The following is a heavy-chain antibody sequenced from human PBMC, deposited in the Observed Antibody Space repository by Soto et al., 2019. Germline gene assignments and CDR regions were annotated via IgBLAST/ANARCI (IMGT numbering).Heavy chain of an antibody. J-gene: IGHJ5*02. V-gene: IGHV1-18*01. CDR1: GYTFTSYD. Sequence: ASVKVSCKASGYTFTSYDMHWVRQAPGQRLEWMGWISAYNGNTNYAQKLQGRVTMTTDTSTSTAYMELRSLRSDDTAVYYCARASGSSYWFDPWGQGTLVTVSS. D-gene: IGHD1-26*01. CDR2: ISAYNGNT. CDR3: ARASGSSYWFDP.